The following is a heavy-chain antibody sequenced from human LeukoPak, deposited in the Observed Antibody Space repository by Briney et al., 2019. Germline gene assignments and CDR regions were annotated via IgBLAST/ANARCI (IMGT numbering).Heavy chain of an antibody. CDR2: ITSSGGST. D-gene: IGHD3-10*01. CDR1: GFTFSTYA. J-gene: IGHJ4*02. CDR3: VGYYYGSGSLPGH. Sequence: SGGSLRLSCSASGFTFSTYAMHWARQAPGKGLEYVSAITSSGGSTFYADSVKGRFTISRDNSKNTLYLQMSSLRTEDTAVYYCVGYYYGSGSLPGHWGQGTLVTVSS. V-gene: IGHV3-64D*09.